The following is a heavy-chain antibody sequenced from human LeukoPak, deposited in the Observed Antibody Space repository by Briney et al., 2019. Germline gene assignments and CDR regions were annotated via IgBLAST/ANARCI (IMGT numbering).Heavy chain of an antibody. V-gene: IGHV3-21*01. J-gene: IGHJ4*02. CDR3: ARDPPYYDSSGYYYDY. CDR1: GFTFSTYN. Sequence: GGAPRLSCGASGFTFSTYNMNWVRQAPREGVGWGLSLFCSSIYIYYADSVKGRFTISRDNAKNSLYLQMNSLRAEDTAVYYCARDPPYYDSSGYYYDYWGQGTLVTVSS. D-gene: IGHD3-22*01. CDR2: LFCSSIYI.